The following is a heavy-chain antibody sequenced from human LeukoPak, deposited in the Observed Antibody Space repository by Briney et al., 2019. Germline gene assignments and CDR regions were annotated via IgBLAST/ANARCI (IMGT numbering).Heavy chain of an antibody. V-gene: IGHV3-7*03. CDR2: IKPDGSEK. J-gene: IGHJ4*02. Sequence: SGGSLRLSCAASGFTFSRYWMSWVRQAPGKGLEWVANIKPDGSEKYYVDPVEGRFTISRDNARNSLYLQMDSLRAEDTAVYYCATGTTVTYYFDYWGQGTLVTVSS. CDR3: ATGTTVTYYFDY. CDR1: GFTFSRYW. D-gene: IGHD4-17*01.